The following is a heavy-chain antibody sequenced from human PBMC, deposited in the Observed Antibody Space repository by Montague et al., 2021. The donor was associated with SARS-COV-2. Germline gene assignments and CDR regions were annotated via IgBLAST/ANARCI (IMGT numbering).Heavy chain of an antibody. CDR3: ARGQIVSTIRRARGWRGWLDV. CDR1: GRPFSGYY. V-gene: IGHV4-34*01. J-gene: IGHJ6*02. CDR2: MNHRGGA. D-gene: IGHD6-19*01. Sequence: SETLSLTCAVYGRPFSGYYWNWVRQSPGKGLEWIGEMNHRGGANYNPSLGSRVTMSGDTSKNQFFLKLNSVTAADAAVYYCARGQIVSTIRRARGWRGWLDVWGQGTTVTVSS.